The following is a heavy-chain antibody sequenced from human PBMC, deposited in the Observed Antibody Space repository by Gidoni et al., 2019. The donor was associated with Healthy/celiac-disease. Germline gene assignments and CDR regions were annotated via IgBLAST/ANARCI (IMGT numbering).Heavy chain of an antibody. Sequence: EAQLLESGGGLVQPGGSLRLSCAASGCTCSSCAMSWVRQAPGKGLEWVSSIRGSGCSTYSADSVKGRFTISRDNSKNTLYLQMSSLRAEDTAVYYCAKDARIAAAGTAIFDYWGQGTLVTVSS. J-gene: IGHJ4*02. D-gene: IGHD6-13*01. CDR2: IRGSGCST. V-gene: IGHV3-23*01. CDR1: GCTCSSCA. CDR3: AKDARIAAAGTAIFDY.